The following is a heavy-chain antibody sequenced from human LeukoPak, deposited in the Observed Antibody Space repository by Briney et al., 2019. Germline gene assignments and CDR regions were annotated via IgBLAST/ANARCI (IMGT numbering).Heavy chain of an antibody. V-gene: IGHV3-48*01. CDR2: ISSSSSTT. CDR1: GFTFSSYS. CDR3: AKDPYYYGSGTPTWFDP. J-gene: IGHJ5*02. D-gene: IGHD3-10*01. Sequence: GGSLRLSCAASGFTFSSYSMNWVRQAPGKGLEWVSYISSSSSTTYYADSVKGRFTISRDNSKNTLYLQMNSLRAEDTAVYYCAKDPYYYGSGTPTWFDPWGQGTLVTVSS.